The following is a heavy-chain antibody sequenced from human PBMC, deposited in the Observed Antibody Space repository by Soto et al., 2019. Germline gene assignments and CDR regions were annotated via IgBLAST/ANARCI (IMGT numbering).Heavy chain of an antibody. J-gene: IGHJ5*02. CDR2: MNPNRANT. D-gene: IGHD2-21*01. Sequence: QVQLVQSGAEVKKPGASVKVSCKASGYTFTSYDINWVRQATGQGLEWMGWMNPNRANTGYAQKFQGRLAMTRNTSTSRPYMELTSLRSEYTAVYYCASSDGYNLNWCDLWCQGTLVTVSS. CDR1: GYTFTSYD. V-gene: IGHV1-8*01. CDR3: ASSDGYNLNWCDL.